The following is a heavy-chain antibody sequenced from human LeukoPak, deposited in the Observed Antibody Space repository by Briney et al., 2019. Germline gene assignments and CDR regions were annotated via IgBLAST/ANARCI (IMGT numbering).Heavy chain of an antibody. CDR3: ASSGYYPPPGDY. V-gene: IGHV4-34*01. Sequence: PSETLSLTCAVYGGSFSGYYWSWVRQPPGKGLEWIGEINHSGSTNYNPSLKSRVTISVDTSKNQFSLKLSSVTAADTAVYYCASSGYYPPPGDYWGQGTLVTVSS. CDR2: INHSGST. CDR1: GGSFSGYY. D-gene: IGHD3-22*01. J-gene: IGHJ4*02.